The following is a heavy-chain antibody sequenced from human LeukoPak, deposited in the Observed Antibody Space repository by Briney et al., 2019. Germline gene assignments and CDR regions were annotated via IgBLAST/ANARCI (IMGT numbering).Heavy chain of an antibody. CDR3: ASSGIAVAGTHLDY. Sequence: ASVTVSCKASGYTFTSYAMNWVRQAPGQGLEWMGWINTNTGNPTYAQGFTGRFVFSLDSSVSTAYLQISSLKAEDTAVYYCASSGIAVAGTHLDYWGQGTLVTVSS. V-gene: IGHV7-4-1*02. CDR2: INTNTGNP. J-gene: IGHJ4*02. D-gene: IGHD6-19*01. CDR1: GYTFTSYA.